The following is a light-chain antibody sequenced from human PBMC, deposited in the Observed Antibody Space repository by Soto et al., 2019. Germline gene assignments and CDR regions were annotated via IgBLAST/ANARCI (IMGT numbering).Light chain of an antibody. CDR3: MQALQTRT. V-gene: IGKV2-30*02. CDR1: QSLVHSDGNTY. J-gene: IGKJ1*01. CDR2: MVS. Sequence: DVVMTQSPLSLPVTLGQPASISCRSSQSLVHSDGNTYFNCFQQRPGXYPXRLIYMVSNRDSGVPDRFSGSGSGTDFTLKISRVEAEDVGVYYCMQALQTRTFGQGTKVDI.